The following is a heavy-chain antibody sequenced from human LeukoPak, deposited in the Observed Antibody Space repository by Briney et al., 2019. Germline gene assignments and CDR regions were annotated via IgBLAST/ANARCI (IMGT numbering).Heavy chain of an antibody. CDR3: ARQGVLRFLEWLYNWFDP. J-gene: IGHJ5*02. Sequence: SETLSLTCAVSGASISSSHWWSWVRQPPRKGLEWIGEIYHGGSTNCNPSLKGRVTISVDRSNNQFSLRLSSVTAADTAVYYCARQGVLRFLEWLYNWFDPWGQGTLVTVSS. CDR1: GASISSSHW. D-gene: IGHD3-3*01. CDR2: IYHGGST. V-gene: IGHV4-4*02.